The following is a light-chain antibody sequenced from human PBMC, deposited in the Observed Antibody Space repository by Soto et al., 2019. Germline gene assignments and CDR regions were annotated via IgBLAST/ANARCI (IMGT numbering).Light chain of an antibody. CDR2: GIS. Sequence: AIQMTQSPSSLSASVGDTVTFTCRASQAIRNDLGWFQQRPGKPPKLLIYGISILQTGVPSRFSGSGSGTDFNLTISGLQPEDFPTYYCLHVALFPCSFGQGTMLEIQ. V-gene: IGKV1-6*01. CDR3: LHVALFPCS. J-gene: IGKJ2*04. CDR1: QAIRND.